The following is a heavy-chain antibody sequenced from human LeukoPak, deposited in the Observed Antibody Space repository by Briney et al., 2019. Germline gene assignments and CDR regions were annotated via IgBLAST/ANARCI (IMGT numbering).Heavy chain of an antibody. D-gene: IGHD5-18*01. V-gene: IGHV4-59*12. Sequence: SETLSLTCTVSGGSINTYYWSWIRQPPGKGLEWIGYIYHNGNTYYSPSLKSRVTISVDRSKNQLSLKLSSVTAADTAMYYCASGGYSYGFDYWGQGTLVTVSS. J-gene: IGHJ4*02. CDR1: GGSINTYY. CDR3: ASGGYSYGFDY. CDR2: IYHNGNT.